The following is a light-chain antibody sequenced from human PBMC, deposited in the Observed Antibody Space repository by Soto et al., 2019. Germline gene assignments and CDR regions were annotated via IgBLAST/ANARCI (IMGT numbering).Light chain of an antibody. Sequence: VLTQPPSVSVAPGQTARITCGGNNIGTKSVHWYQHQPGQAPVLVVYDGSDRPSGIPERFSGSNFGNTATLTISRVQAGDEADYYCQMWDSSSDHVVFGGGTKLTV. J-gene: IGLJ2*01. V-gene: IGLV3-21*02. CDR3: QMWDSSSDHVV. CDR2: DGS. CDR1: NIGTKS.